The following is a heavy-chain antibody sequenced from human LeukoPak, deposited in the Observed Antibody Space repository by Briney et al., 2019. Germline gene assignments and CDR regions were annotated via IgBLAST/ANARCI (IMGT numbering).Heavy chain of an antibody. CDR1: GYTFTGYY. CDR2: INPNSGST. Sequence: GASVKVSCKASGYTFTGYYMHWVRQAPGQGLEWMGWINPNSGSTNYAQKFQGRVTMTRDTSISTAYMELSRMRSDDTAVYYCAIQRDYGSGILKPWGQGALVTVSS. CDR3: AIQRDYGSGILKP. V-gene: IGHV1-2*02. J-gene: IGHJ4*02. D-gene: IGHD3-10*01.